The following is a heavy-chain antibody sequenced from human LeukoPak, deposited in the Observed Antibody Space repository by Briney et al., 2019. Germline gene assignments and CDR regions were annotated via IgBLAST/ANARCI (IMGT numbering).Heavy chain of an antibody. CDR2: INPNSGGT. CDR1: GYTFTGYY. J-gene: IGHJ4*02. CDR3: ARDSANYYYDSSGYYGY. Sequence: GASVKVSCKAYGYTFTGYYMHWLRQAPGQGLEWMGWINPNSGGTNYAQKFQGRVTITRDTSISTAYMELSRLRSDDTAVYYCARDSANYYYDSSGYYGYWGQGTLVTVSS. D-gene: IGHD3-22*01. V-gene: IGHV1-2*02.